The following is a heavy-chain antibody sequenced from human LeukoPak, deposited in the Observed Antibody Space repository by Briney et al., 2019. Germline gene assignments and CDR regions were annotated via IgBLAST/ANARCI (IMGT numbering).Heavy chain of an antibody. CDR2: INPNSGGP. CDR3: ARVSFYSSSSSY. D-gene: IGHD6-6*01. CDR1: GYTLTGYY. V-gene: IGHV1-2*06. Sequence: ASVKVSCKASGYTLTGYYMDWVRQAPGQGLEWMGRINPNSGGPNYAQTFKGRVTMTRDSSISTAYMERSRLRSDDTAVYCGARVSFYSSSSSYWGQGTLVTVSS. J-gene: IGHJ4*02.